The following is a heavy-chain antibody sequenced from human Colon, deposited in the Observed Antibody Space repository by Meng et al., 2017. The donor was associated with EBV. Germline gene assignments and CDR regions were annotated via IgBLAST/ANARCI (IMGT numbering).Heavy chain of an antibody. CDR2: IYYSGST. V-gene: IGHV4-31*03. CDR1: GGAVSSGGDD. D-gene: IGHD6-19*01. Sequence: VPLQESGPGLVTPSQTLSLACTVSGGAVSSGGDDWTCSRQHPGKGLEWFGHIYYSGSTFYNPSRMRRVIISIDTSKNQFSLNLRSVTAADTAVYYCARVSSGWDYFDYWGQGTLVTVSS. J-gene: IGHJ4*02. CDR3: ARVSSGWDYFDY.